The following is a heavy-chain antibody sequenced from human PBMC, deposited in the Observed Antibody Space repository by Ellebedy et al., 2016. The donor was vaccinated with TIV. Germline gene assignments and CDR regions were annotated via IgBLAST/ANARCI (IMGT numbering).Heavy chain of an antibody. V-gene: IGHV3-30-3*01. D-gene: IGHD3-9*01. CDR3: ARDSAQVLRYFDWVWELGF. J-gene: IGHJ4*02. CDR2: ISYDGSNK. CDR1: GFTFNHYA. Sequence: PGGSLRLSCAASGFTFNHYAMHWVRQAPGKGLEWVAVISYDGSNKYYADSVKGRFTISRDYSENTLYLHMNSLRPQDTAVYYCARDSAQVLRYFDWVWELGFWGQGTLVTVSS.